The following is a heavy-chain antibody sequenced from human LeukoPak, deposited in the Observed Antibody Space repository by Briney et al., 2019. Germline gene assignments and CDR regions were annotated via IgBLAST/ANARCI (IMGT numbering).Heavy chain of an antibody. J-gene: IGHJ4*02. Sequence: PGGSLRLSCAASGFTVSSNYMSWVRPAPGKGLECGSLIYSGGTTYYADSVKGRFTISRDNSKNTLYLQMNSLRAEDTAVYYCARVGSRWSPFDYWGQGTLVTVSS. V-gene: IGHV3-53*01. CDR2: IYSGGTT. D-gene: IGHD6-13*01. CDR3: ARVGSRWSPFDY. CDR1: GFTVSSNY.